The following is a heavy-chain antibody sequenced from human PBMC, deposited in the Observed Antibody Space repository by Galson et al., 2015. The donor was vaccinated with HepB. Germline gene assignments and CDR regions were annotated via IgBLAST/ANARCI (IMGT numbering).Heavy chain of an antibody. Sequence: SLRLSCAASGFTFTGYAMNWVRQPPGGGLEWISSISSGGSYIYYADSVKGRFTISRDNARNSLCLQLNSLRAEDTAVYYCTRGVPYYNNELNYYWGQGTLVTVSS. CDR1: GFTFTGYA. V-gene: IGHV3-21*01. J-gene: IGHJ4*02. D-gene: IGHD3-22*01. CDR2: ISSGGSYI. CDR3: TRGVPYYNNELNYY.